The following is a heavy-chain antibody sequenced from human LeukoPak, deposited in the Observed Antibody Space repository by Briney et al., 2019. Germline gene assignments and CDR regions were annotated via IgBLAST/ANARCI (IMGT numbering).Heavy chain of an antibody. CDR3: ARHAFESYWSPFDY. CDR1: GGSFSGYY. Sequence: SETLSLTCAVYGGSFSGYYWSWIRQPPGKGLEWIGEIKHSGSSNYNPSLKSRVTISLDTSKNQFSLNLSSVTAADMAVYYCARHAFESYWSPFDYWGQGTLVTVSS. D-gene: IGHD2-8*02. CDR2: IKHSGSS. J-gene: IGHJ4*02. V-gene: IGHV4-34*01.